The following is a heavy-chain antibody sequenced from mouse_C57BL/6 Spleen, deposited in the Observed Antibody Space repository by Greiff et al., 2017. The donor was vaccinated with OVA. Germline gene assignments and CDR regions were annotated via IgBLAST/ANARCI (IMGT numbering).Heavy chain of an antibody. V-gene: IGHV5-16*01. CDR1: GFTFSDYY. J-gene: IGHJ1*03. Sequence: EVHLVESEGGLVQPGSSMKLSCTASGFTFSDYYMAWVRQVPEKGLEWVANINYDGSSTYYLDSLKSRFIISRDNAKNILYLQMSSLKSEDTATYYCARKGIEYYGSSGYFDVWGTGTTVTVSS. CDR2: INYDGSST. CDR3: ARKGIEYYGSSGYFDV. D-gene: IGHD1-1*01.